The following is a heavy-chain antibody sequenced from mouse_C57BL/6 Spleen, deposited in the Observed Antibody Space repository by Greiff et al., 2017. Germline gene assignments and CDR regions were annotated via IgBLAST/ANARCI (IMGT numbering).Heavy chain of an antibody. J-gene: IGHJ2*01. Sequence: VQLQQSGPELVKPGASVKLSCKASGYTFTSYEINWVKQRPGQGLEWIGWIYPRDGSTKYNEKFKGKATLTVDTSSSTAYMELHSLTSEDSAVYFCARRGYYGSREYCDDWGQGTTLTVSS. CDR1: GYTFTSYE. CDR2: IYPRDGST. CDR3: ARRGYYGSREYCDD. V-gene: IGHV1-85*01. D-gene: IGHD1-1*01.